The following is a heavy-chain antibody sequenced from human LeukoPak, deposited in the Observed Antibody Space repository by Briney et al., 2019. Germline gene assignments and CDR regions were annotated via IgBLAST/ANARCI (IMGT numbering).Heavy chain of an antibody. V-gene: IGHV4-34*01. CDR1: GGSFSGYY. CDR3: ARGGPSIAARLGLAYYFDY. J-gene: IGHJ4*02. D-gene: IGHD6-6*01. Sequence: SETLSLTCAVYGGSFSGYYWSWIRQPPGKGLEWIGEINHSGSTNYNPSLKSRVTISVDTSKNQFSLKLSSVTAADTAVYYCARGGPSIAARLGLAYYFDYWGQGTLVTVSS. CDR2: INHSGST.